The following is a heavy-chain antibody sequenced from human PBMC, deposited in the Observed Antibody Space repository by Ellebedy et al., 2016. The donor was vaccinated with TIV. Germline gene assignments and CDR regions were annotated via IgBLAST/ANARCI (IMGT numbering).Heavy chain of an antibody. D-gene: IGHD5-12*01. CDR2: INPNSGGT. CDR1: GYTFTGYY. V-gene: IGHV1-2*02. CDR3: ARTRGYSGYDSYGMDV. J-gene: IGHJ6*02. Sequence: AASVKVSCKASGYTFTGYYMHWVRQAPGQGLAWMGWINPNSGGTNYAKKFQGRVTMTRDTSISTAYMELSRLRSDDTAVYYCARTRGYSGYDSYGMDVWGQGTTVTVSS.